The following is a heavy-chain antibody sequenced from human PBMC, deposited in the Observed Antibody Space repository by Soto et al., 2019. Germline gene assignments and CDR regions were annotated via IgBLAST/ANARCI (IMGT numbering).Heavy chain of an antibody. CDR3: ARDRLRGYDSSGFYS. D-gene: IGHD3-22*01. J-gene: IGHJ4*02. CDR2: INRSDGNR. Sequence: QIQLVQSGAEWRKPGASVKVSCKASGYSFSFYGINWVRQAPGQGLEWMGWINRSDGNRNFAQKFEDRVTMTTATSTNTVFLELRSLKSADTAIYYCARDRLRGYDSSGFYSWGQGTMVTVSS. V-gene: IGHV1-18*01. CDR1: GYSFSFYG.